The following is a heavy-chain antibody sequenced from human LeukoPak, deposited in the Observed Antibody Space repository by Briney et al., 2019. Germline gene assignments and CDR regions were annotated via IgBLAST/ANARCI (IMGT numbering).Heavy chain of an antibody. CDR2: VYFSGIT. Sequence: PSETLSLTCTVSGGSISSGGYYWRWLRQHPGKGLEWIAYVYFSGITYYNPSLKSRVTISLDRSKNQFYLEVNSVTAADTAVYFCARDGVRYSGYGAFDYWGQGALVTVSS. D-gene: IGHD5-12*01. CDR1: GGSISSGGYY. CDR3: ARDGVRYSGYGAFDY. J-gene: IGHJ4*02. V-gene: IGHV4-31*03.